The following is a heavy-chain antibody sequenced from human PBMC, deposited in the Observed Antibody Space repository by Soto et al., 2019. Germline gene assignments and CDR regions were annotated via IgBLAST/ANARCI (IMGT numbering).Heavy chain of an antibody. Sequence: SETLSLTCAVYGGSFSGYYWSWIRQPPGKGLEWIGEINHSGSTNYNPSLKSRVTISVDTSKNQFSLKLSSVTAADTAVYYCARGCSGGSCYSSATYDFDAWGQGALLTVSS. V-gene: IGHV4-34*01. D-gene: IGHD2-15*01. J-gene: IGHJ4*02. CDR1: GGSFSGYY. CDR3: ARGCSGGSCYSSATYDFDA. CDR2: INHSGST.